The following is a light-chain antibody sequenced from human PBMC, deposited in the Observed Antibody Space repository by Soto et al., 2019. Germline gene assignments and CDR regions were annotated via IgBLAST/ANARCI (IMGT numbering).Light chain of an antibody. J-gene: IGKJ1*01. CDR3: QLYGSSPKT. CDR1: QSVSSN. Sequence: EIVMTPSPATLSVSPGERATLSCRASQSVSSNLAWYQQKPGQAPKLLIHGASTRATGIPDRFSGSGSGTDFTLTISRLEPEDFAVYYCQLYGSSPKTFGQGTKVDIK. CDR2: GAS. V-gene: IGKV3-20*01.